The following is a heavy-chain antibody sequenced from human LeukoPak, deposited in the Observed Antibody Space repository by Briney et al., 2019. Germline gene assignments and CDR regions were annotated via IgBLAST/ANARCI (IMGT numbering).Heavy chain of an antibody. D-gene: IGHD4/OR15-4a*01. CDR3: ARDGAGPDAFDV. CDR1: GFTFSDKS. CDR2: ISSGGRTI. Sequence: GGSLRLSCAGSGFTFSDKSMNWVRQAPGKGLEWVSYISSGGRTIHYADSVKGRFTISRDSAKTSLYLQMNSLRAEDTAVYYCARDGAGPDAFDVWGQGTMVTVSS. J-gene: IGHJ3*01. V-gene: IGHV3-48*04.